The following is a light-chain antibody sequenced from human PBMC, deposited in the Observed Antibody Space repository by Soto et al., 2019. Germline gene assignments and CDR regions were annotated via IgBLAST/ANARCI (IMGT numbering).Light chain of an antibody. CDR1: RSISTY. J-gene: IGKJ1*01. Sequence: DIQMTQSPSTLSASVGDRVTITCRASRSISTYLNWYQQKLGRAPTLLIYAASSLQSGVPSRFSGGGSGTDFTLTISSLQPEDFAMYFCQQCYSSPRTFGQGTKVEIK. V-gene: IGKV1-39*01. CDR3: QQCYSSPRT. CDR2: AAS.